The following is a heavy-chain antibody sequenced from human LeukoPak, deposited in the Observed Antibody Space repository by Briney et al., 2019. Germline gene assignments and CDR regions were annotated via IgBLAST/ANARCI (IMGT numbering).Heavy chain of an antibody. Sequence: GGSLRLSCAASGFTVSSNYMSWVRQAPGKGLEWVSVIYSGGSTYYADSVKGRFTISRDNSKNTLYLQTNSLRAEDTAVYYCARGHYDILTGYYPIYYFDYWGQGTLVTVSS. CDR3: ARGHYDILTGYYPIYYFDY. CDR2: IYSGGST. D-gene: IGHD3-9*01. CDR1: GFTVSSNY. J-gene: IGHJ4*02. V-gene: IGHV3-66*01.